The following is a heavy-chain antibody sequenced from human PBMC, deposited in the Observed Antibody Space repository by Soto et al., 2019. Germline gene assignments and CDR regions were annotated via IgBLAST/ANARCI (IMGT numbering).Heavy chain of an antibody. CDR1: GFTFSSYW. CDR3: ARDHGILTGYYT. Sequence: PGGSLRLSCAASGFTFSSYWMHWVRQAPGKGLVWVSRIRSDGSNAEYADSVKGRFTISRDNAENTLYLQMNSLRVEDTAVYYCARDHGILTGYYTWGQGALVTVSS. J-gene: IGHJ4*02. CDR2: IRSDGSNA. D-gene: IGHD3-9*01. V-gene: IGHV3-74*03.